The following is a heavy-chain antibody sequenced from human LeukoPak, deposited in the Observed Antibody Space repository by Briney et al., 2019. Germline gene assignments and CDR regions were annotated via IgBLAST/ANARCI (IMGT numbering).Heavy chain of an antibody. CDR2: ISGSGGST. Sequence: GGSLRLSCAASGFTFSSYAMSWVRQAPGKGLEWVSAISGSGGSTYYADSVKGRFTISRDNSKNTLYLQMNGLRAEDTAVYYCAKGGSVVVPAASNYWGQGTLVTVSS. CDR3: AKGGSVVVPAASNY. V-gene: IGHV3-23*01. CDR1: GFTFSSYA. J-gene: IGHJ4*02. D-gene: IGHD2-2*01.